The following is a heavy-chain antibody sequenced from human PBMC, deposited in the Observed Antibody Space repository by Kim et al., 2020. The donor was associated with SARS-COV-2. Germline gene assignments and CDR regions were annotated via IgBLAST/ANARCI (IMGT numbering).Heavy chain of an antibody. D-gene: IGHD3-10*01. V-gene: IGHV3-48*03. Sequence: GGSLRLSCAASGFTFSRYEMNWVRQAPGKGLEWVSYISTSGYSIYDADSVKGRFTISRDNAKNSLYLQMNSLRAEDTAVYYCARDGEMDYWGQGTLVTVS. CDR2: ISTSGYSI. CDR1: GFTFSRYE. CDR3: ARDGEMDY. J-gene: IGHJ4*02.